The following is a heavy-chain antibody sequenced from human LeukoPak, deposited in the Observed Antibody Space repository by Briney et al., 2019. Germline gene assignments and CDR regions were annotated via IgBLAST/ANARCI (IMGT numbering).Heavy chain of an antibody. D-gene: IGHD3-22*01. V-gene: IGHV4-39*01. Sequence: SETLSLTCTVSGDSVSSGSYCWGWIRQPPGKGLEWIGNMMYSGNTYHNPSLKGRVFMSVDRSKNQFSLELNSVTAADTAVYYCARLPLLDHSGYYSIWGQGTLVTVSS. CDR2: MMYSGNT. J-gene: IGHJ4*02. CDR3: ARLPLLDHSGYYSI. CDR1: GDSVSSGSYC.